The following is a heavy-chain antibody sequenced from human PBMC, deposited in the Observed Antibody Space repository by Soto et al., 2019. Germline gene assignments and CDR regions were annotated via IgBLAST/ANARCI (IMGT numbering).Heavy chain of an antibody. D-gene: IGHD6-13*01. Sequence: GGSLRLSCAASGFTFSSYGMTWVRQAPGKGLEWVSFSSATGAGTYYADSVKGRFTISRDNAMNSLFLEMTNLRVDDTAVYYCARDRNSWSFDTWGPGTLVTVSS. J-gene: IGHJ4*02. CDR1: GFTFSSYG. V-gene: IGHV3-23*01. CDR3: ARDRNSWSFDT. CDR2: SSATGAGT.